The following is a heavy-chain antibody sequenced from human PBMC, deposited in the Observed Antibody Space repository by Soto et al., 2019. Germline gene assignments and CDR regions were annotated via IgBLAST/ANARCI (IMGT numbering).Heavy chain of an antibody. CDR2: ISWNSGSI. CDR1: GFTFDDYV. D-gene: IGHD3-10*01. CDR3: AKDVTMVRGVMGYYGMDV. Sequence: EVQLVESGGGLVQPGRSLRLSCAASGFTFDDYVMHWVRQAPGKGLEWVSGISWNSGSIGYADSVKGRFTISRDNAKNSLYLQMNSLRAEDTALYYCAKDVTMVRGVMGYYGMDVWGQGTTVTVSS. V-gene: IGHV3-9*01. J-gene: IGHJ6*02.